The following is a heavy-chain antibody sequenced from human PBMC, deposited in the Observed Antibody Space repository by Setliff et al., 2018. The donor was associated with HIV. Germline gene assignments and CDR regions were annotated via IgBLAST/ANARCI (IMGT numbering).Heavy chain of an antibody. D-gene: IGHD3-22*01. J-gene: IGHJ4*02. CDR3: AKDQGRYESSGYPLY. CDR2: IWYDGSRK. Sequence: PGGSLRLSCVTSGFTLSYNGMHWVRQAPGKGLEWVAFIWYDGSRKYYADSVKGRFTISRDNSKNTVFLQMNSLRDDDTALYYCAKDQGRYESSGYPLYWGQGTLVTVSS. CDR1: GFTLSYNG. V-gene: IGHV3-30*02.